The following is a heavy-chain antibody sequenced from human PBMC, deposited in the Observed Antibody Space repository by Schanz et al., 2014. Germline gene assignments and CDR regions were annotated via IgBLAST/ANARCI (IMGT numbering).Heavy chain of an antibody. Sequence: QVQLVQSGAEVKKPGSSVKVSCKASGYTFTDYGVIWVRQAPGQGLEWMGWISTSNGNTNYAQKLQGRVTITADTSTSIAYMELRSLSSDDTAVYYCAGTYCSSTSCYTGYYYMDVWGQGTTVTVSS. CDR1: GYTFTDYG. J-gene: IGHJ6*03. D-gene: IGHD2-2*02. CDR2: ISTSNGNT. V-gene: IGHV1-18*01. CDR3: AGTYCSSTSCYTGYYYMDV.